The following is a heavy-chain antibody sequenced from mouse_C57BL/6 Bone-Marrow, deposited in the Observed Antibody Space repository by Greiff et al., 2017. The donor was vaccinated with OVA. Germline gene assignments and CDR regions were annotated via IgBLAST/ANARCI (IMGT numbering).Heavy chain of an antibody. V-gene: IGHV1-81*01. Sequence: VKLQQSGAELARPGASVKLSCKASGYTFTSYGISWVKQRTGQGLEWIGEIYPRSGNTYYNEKFKGKATLTADKSSSTAYMELRSLTSEDSAVYFCARSHYGSSLDYWGQGTTLTVSS. J-gene: IGHJ2*01. CDR2: IYPRSGNT. CDR3: ARSHYGSSLDY. CDR1: GYTFTSYG. D-gene: IGHD1-1*01.